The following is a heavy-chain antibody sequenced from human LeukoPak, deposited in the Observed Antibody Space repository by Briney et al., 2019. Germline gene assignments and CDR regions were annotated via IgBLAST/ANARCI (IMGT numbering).Heavy chain of an antibody. V-gene: IGHV4-38-2*02. D-gene: IGHD5/OR15-5a*01. J-gene: IGHJ6*02. CDR1: GYSISSGYY. Sequence: SETLSLTCTVSGYSISSGYYWGWARQPPGKGLEWIGNIYHSGSDFYNPSLKSRVTISVDTSKNQFSLNLSSVTAADTAVYYCARASTLNYYFGMDVWGQGTTVTVSS. CDR3: ARASTLNYYFGMDV. CDR2: IYHSGSD.